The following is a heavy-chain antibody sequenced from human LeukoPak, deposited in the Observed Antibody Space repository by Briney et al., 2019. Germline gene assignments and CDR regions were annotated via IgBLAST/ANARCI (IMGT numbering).Heavy chain of an antibody. CDR1: GGSISSSSYY. Sequence: PSETLSLTCTVSGGSISSSSYYWGWIRQPPRKGLEWIGSIYYRGSTYYNPSLKSRVTISVDTSKNQFSLKLSSVTAADTAVYYCARRRDIVVVPAKTTFDYWGQGTLVTISS. CDR3: ARRRDIVVVPAKTTFDY. CDR2: IYYRGST. J-gene: IGHJ4*02. V-gene: IGHV4-39*07. D-gene: IGHD2-2*01.